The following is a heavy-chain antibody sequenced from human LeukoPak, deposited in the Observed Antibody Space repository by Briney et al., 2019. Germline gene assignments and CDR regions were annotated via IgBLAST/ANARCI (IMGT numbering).Heavy chain of an antibody. CDR1: GGSISSYC. CDR3: ARSAIDAFDI. D-gene: IGHD6-25*01. Sequence: PSETLSLTCTVSGGSISSYCWSWIRQPPGKGLECIGYIYNSGSTNYNPSLKSRVSISVDTSKNQFSLKLSSVTAADTAVYYCARSAIDAFDIWGQGTMVTVSS. V-gene: IGHV4-59*08. CDR2: IYNSGST. J-gene: IGHJ3*02.